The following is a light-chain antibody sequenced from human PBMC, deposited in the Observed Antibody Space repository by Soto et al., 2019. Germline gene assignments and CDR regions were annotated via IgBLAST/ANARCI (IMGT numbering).Light chain of an antibody. CDR2: GAS. CDR1: QSVSVN. CDR3: QHYNNWPPWT. V-gene: IGKV3-15*01. Sequence: EIVMTQSPATLSVSPGERATLSCRASQSVSVNLAWYQQKPGQPPRLLIYGASTRATGIPARFSGSGSGTEFTLTINSLQSEDFAVYYCQHYNNWPPWTFGQGTKVEIK. J-gene: IGKJ1*01.